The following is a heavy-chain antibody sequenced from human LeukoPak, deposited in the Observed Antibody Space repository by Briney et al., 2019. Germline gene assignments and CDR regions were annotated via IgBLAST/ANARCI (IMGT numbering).Heavy chain of an antibody. D-gene: IGHD6-13*01. Sequence: SETLSLTCAVYGGSFSGYYWSWIRQPPGKGLEWIGEINHSGSTNYNPSLKSRVTISVDTPKNQFSLKLSSVTAADTAVYYCARGYIYSSSPMGAFDIWGQGTMVTVSS. CDR1: GGSFSGYY. CDR3: ARGYIYSSSPMGAFDI. J-gene: IGHJ3*02. CDR2: INHSGST. V-gene: IGHV4-34*01.